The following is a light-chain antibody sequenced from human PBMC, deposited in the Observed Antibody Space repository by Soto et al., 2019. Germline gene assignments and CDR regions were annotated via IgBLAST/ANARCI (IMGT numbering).Light chain of an antibody. CDR2: AAS. V-gene: IGKV1-16*02. CDR3: QQYNSYPWT. Sequence: DLQMTQSPSSLSASVGDRVTITCRASRDISNYVAWFQQKPGKAPKPLIYAASILQGGVPSKFSGSGSGTDFTLTINSLQPEDFATYYCQQYNSYPWTYGQGTKVEIK. J-gene: IGKJ1*01. CDR1: RDISNY.